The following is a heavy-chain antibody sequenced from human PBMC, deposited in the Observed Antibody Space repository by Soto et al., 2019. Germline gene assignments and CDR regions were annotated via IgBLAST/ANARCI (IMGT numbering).Heavy chain of an antibody. CDR1: GGTFSSYA. D-gene: IGHD5-12*01. J-gene: IGHJ4*02. CDR2: IIPIFGTA. Sequence: QVQLVQSGAEVKKPGSSVKVSCKASGGTFSSYAISWVRQAPGQGLEWMGGIIPIFGTANYAQKFQGRVTITADESTSTAYMELSSLRSEDTAVYYFARVGIRTKSGYSGYGYYFDYWGQGTLVTVSS. CDR3: ARVGIRTKSGYSGYGYYFDY. V-gene: IGHV1-69*01.